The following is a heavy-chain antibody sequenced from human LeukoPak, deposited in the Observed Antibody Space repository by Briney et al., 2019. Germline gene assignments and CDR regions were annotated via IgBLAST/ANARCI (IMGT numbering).Heavy chain of an antibody. CDR1: GFTFSSYS. CDR2: INSDGSST. CDR3: ARDGYSYQYNWFDP. J-gene: IGHJ5*02. Sequence: GGSLRLSCAASGFTFSSYSMNWVRQAPGKGLEWVSRINSDGSSTSYADSVKGRFTISRDNAKNTLYLQMNSLRAEDTAVYYCARDGYSYQYNWFDPWGQGTLVTVSS. V-gene: IGHV3-74*01. D-gene: IGHD5-18*01.